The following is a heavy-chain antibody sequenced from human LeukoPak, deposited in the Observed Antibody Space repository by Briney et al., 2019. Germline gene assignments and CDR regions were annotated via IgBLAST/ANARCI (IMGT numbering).Heavy chain of an antibody. J-gene: IGHJ4*02. D-gene: IGHD3-10*01. V-gene: IGHV4-4*02. CDR1: GGSISSSSW. Sequence: SETLSLTCAVSGGSISSSSWWSRVRQPPGKGLERIPEIYHSAITNYNPPLNSRPTISADKSNNQFSLRLSSVTAADTAVYYCARRGGVFSRNFYLNSFDHWGQGILVTFSP. CDR2: IYHSAIT. CDR3: ARRGGVFSRNFYLNSFDH.